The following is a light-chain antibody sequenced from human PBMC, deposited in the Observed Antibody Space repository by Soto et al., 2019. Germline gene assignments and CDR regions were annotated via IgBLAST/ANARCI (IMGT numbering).Light chain of an antibody. V-gene: IGLV1-51*02. Sequence: QSVLTQPPSVSAAPAQKVTLSCSGGSSNLGINFVSWYQQFPGGVPKLLIYENNKRPSGIPDRFSGAKSGTSATLDITGLQAGDEADYYCATWDGSLSVGVFGGGTKVTVL. CDR1: SSNLGINF. J-gene: IGLJ1*01. CDR2: ENN. CDR3: ATWDGSLSVGV.